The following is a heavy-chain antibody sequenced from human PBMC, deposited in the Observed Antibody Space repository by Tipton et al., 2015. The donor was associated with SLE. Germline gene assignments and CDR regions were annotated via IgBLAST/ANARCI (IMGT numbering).Heavy chain of an antibody. CDR3: ARRGDYGSSWYVAFYYYMDV. CDR1: GGSFSGYY. CDR2: INHSGST. J-gene: IGHJ6*03. Sequence: TLSLTCAVYGGSFSGYYWSWIRQPPGKGLEWIGEINHSGSTNYKSSLKSRLTISVDTSKNQFSLKLSSVTAADTAVYYCARRGDYGSSWYVAFYYYMDVWGKGITVTVS. D-gene: IGHD6-13*01. V-gene: IGHV4-34*01.